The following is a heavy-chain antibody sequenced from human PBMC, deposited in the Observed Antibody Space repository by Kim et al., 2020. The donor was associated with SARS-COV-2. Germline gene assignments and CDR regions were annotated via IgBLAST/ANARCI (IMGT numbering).Heavy chain of an antibody. D-gene: IGHD3-10*01. CDR3: ARREGVVRGAVDY. V-gene: IGHV1-69*01. Sequence: YAQKFQGRVTITADESTSTAYMGLSSLRSEDTAVYYCARREGVVRGAVDYWGQGTLVTVSS. J-gene: IGHJ4*02.